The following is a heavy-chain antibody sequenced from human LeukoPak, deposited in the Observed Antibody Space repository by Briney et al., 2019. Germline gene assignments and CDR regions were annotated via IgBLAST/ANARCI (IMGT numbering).Heavy chain of an antibody. D-gene: IGHD3-22*01. CDR2: MNPNSGNT. J-gene: IGHJ6*02. V-gene: IGHV1-8*02. Sequence: ASVKVSCKASGYTFTGYYMHWVRQAPGQGLEWMGWMNPNSGNTGYAQKFQGRVTMTRNTSISTAYMELSSLRSEDTAVYYCARGRYDSSGYYSALSGVLGYYYYYGMDVWGQGTTVTVSS. CDR1: GYTFTGYY. CDR3: ARGRYDSSGYYSALSGVLGYYYYYGMDV.